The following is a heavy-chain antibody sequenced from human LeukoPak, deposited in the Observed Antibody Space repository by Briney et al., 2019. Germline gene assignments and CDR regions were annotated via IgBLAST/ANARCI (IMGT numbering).Heavy chain of an antibody. D-gene: IGHD4-17*01. CDR3: ARDGEGYGDPYFDY. Sequence: QAGGPLRLSCAASGFTFSSYSMNGVRQAPGKGLEWVSYISSSSSTIYYADSVKGRFTISRDNAKNSLYLQMNSLRAEDTAVYYCARDGEGYGDPYFDYWGQGTLVTVSS. V-gene: IGHV3-48*04. CDR1: GFTFSSYS. J-gene: IGHJ4*02. CDR2: ISSSSSTI.